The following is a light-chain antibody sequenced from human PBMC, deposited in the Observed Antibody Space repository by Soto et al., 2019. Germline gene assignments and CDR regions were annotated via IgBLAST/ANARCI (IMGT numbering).Light chain of an antibody. CDR1: QSVRNY. CDR2: DAT. Sequence: EIVLTQSPATLYLSPRERATLSGRASQSVRNYLACYQQKPGQAPKLIIYDATHRATGIPARFSGGGSGTDFTLTISSLEPEDFAVYYCQQRSTWPLTFGGGTKVEIK. CDR3: QQRSTWPLT. J-gene: IGKJ4*01. V-gene: IGKV3-11*01.